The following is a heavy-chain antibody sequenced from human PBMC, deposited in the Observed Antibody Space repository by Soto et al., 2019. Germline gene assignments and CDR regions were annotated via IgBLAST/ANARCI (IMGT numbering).Heavy chain of an antibody. V-gene: IGHV4-34*01. CDR1: GGSFSGYY. Sequence: SETLSLTCAVYGGSFSGYYWSWIRQPPGKGLEWIGEINHSGSTNYNPSLKSRVTISVDTSKNQFSLKLSSVTAADTAVYYCERGGITMVRGVPSFDYWGQGTLVTVSS. J-gene: IGHJ4*02. CDR2: INHSGST. D-gene: IGHD3-10*01. CDR3: ERGGITMVRGVPSFDY.